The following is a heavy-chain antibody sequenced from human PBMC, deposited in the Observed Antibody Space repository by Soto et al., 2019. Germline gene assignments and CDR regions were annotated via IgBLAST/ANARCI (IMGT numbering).Heavy chain of an antibody. V-gene: IGHV4-61*01. CDR2: IYYSGST. J-gene: IGHJ5*02. CDR1: GGSVSRGSYY. CDR3: ATAEYYDFWSGSINWFDP. D-gene: IGHD3-3*01. Sequence: SETLSLTCTVSGGSVSRGSYYWSWIRQPPGKGLEWIGYIYYSGSTNYNPSLKSRVTISVDTSKNQFSLKLSSVTAADAAVYYCATAEYYDFWSGSINWFDPWGQGTLVTVSS.